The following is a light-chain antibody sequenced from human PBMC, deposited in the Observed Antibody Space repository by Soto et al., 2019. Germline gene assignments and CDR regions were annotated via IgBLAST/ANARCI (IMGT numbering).Light chain of an antibody. CDR3: QQRSNWPST. V-gene: IGKV3-11*01. CDR2: DAS. Sequence: EIVLTQSPATLSLSPGNRATLSCRASQSVSGYLAWYQQKPGQAPRLLLYDASNRATGIPARFSGSGSGTDFTLPITGLEPEDFEVYYCQQRSNWPSTFGGGTKVEI. CDR1: QSVSGY. J-gene: IGKJ4*01.